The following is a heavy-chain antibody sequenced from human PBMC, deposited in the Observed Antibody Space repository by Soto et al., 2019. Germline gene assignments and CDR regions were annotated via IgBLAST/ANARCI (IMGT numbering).Heavy chain of an antibody. J-gene: IGHJ1*01. Sequence: EVHLVESGGGLVQPGGSLRLSCTASGFIFSNYWILWVRQAPGKGLVWVSRINNDGSSTDYVDSVKGRFTISRDNAKNTLYLQMNSLRAEDTAVYYCAKRDVGAGYHHWGQGTLVTVSS. CDR1: GFIFSNYW. CDR2: INNDGSST. CDR3: AKRDVGAGYHH. D-gene: IGHD5-12*01. V-gene: IGHV3-74*01.